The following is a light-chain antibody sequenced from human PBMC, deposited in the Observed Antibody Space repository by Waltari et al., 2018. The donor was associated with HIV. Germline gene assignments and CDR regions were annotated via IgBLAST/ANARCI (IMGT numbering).Light chain of an antibody. J-gene: IGKJ5*01. CDR1: QSVSSSY. CDR2: GAS. Sequence: EIVLTQSPGTLSLSPGEGATLSCRASQSVSSSYFAWYQQKPGQAPRLLIYGASIRATGIPDRFSGSGSGTDFTLTITRLEPEDIAVYYCQQYGRSPPNTFGQGTRLEIK. V-gene: IGKV3-20*01. CDR3: QQYGRSPPNT.